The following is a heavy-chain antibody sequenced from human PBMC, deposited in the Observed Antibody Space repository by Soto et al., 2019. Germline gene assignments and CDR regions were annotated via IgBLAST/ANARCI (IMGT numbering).Heavy chain of an antibody. D-gene: IGHD3-22*01. Sequence: SETLSLTCSVSGGSVSSGSYYCSWIRQPPGRRLEWIGYIFNIVSTNYNPSLKSRVIISVDTSKNQFSLKLSSVTAADTAVYYCARDTGYYYGSGYLYGLVTWGPRTLVTVSS. V-gene: IGHV4-61*01. CDR2: IFNIVST. CDR3: ARDTGYYYGSGYLYGLVT. J-gene: IGHJ5*02. CDR1: GGSVSSGSYY.